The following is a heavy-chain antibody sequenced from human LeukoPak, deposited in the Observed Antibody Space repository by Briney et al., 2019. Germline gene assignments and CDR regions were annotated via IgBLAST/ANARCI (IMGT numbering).Heavy chain of an antibody. CDR2: ISAYNGNT. J-gene: IGHJ6*04. CDR3: ARSVLHYDYVSRGYYYGMDV. CDR1: GYTFTSYG. D-gene: IGHD3-16*01. V-gene: IGHV1-18*04. Sequence: ASVKVSCKASGYTFTSYGISWVRQAPGQGLEWMGWISAYNGNTNYAQKLQGRVTMTTDTSTSTAYMELRSLRSDDTAVYYCARSVLHYDYVSRGYYYGMDVWGKGTTVTVSS.